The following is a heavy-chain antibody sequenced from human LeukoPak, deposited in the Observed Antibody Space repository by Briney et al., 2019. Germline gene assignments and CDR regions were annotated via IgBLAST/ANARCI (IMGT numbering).Heavy chain of an antibody. CDR2: IKQDGSEK. D-gene: IGHD6-13*01. CDR1: EFIFSGYW. V-gene: IGHV3-7*01. CDR3: ARDGFVGAADY. J-gene: IGHJ4*02. Sequence: QAGGSLRLSCAASEFIFSGYWMNWLRQAPGKGLEWVANIKQDGSEKQYVDSVRGRFTISRDNAKNSLYLQMNSLRVEDTAVYYCARDGFVGAADYWGQGTLDTVSS.